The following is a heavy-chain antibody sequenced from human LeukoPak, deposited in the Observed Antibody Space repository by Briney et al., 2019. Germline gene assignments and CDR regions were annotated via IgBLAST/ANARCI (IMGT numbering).Heavy chain of an antibody. J-gene: IGHJ4*02. Sequence: GGSLRLSCAASGFTVSSNFMSWVRQAPGKGLEWVSVIYSGGSTYYADSVKGRFTISRDNAKNSLYLQMNSLRAEDTAVYYCASMVGSTSCFRNWGQGTLVTVSS. D-gene: IGHD2-2*01. CDR1: GFTVSSNF. V-gene: IGHV3-53*01. CDR2: IYSGGST. CDR3: ASMVGSTSCFRN.